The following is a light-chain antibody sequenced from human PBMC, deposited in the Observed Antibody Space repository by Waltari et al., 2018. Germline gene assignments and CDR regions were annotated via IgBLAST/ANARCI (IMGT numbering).Light chain of an antibody. CDR3: QQYNVYNT. V-gene: IGKV1-5*01. Sequence: DIQMTQSPSTLSASVGDRVTITCRASQSVRTWLAWYQQKPGKAPKVLIYDASTLEYGVPSRFSGSGSGTEFTLTISSLQPDDFGTYYCQQYNVYNTFGQGTKLEMK. J-gene: IGKJ2*01. CDR1: QSVRTW. CDR2: DAS.